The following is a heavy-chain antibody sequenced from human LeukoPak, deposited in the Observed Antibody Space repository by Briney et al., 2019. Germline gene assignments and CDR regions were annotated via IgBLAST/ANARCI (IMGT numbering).Heavy chain of an antibody. CDR2: MNPNSGNT. J-gene: IGHJ4*02. CDR1: GYTFTSYD. Sequence: GASVKVSCKASGYTFTSYDINWVRQATGQGLEWMGWMNPNSGNTGYAQKFQGRVTMTRNTSISTAYMELSSLRSEDTALYYCAKDATHSGSSLGYWGQGTLVTVSS. V-gene: IGHV1-8*01. CDR3: AKDATHSGSSLGY. D-gene: IGHD1-26*01.